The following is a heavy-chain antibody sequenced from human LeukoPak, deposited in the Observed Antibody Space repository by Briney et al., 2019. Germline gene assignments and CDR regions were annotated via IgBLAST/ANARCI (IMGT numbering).Heavy chain of an antibody. CDR2: IYYSGSA. J-gene: IGHJ4*02. Sequence: SETLSLTCTVSGVSISSGGYYWSWIRQHPGKGLEWIGYIYYSGSAYYNPSLKSRVTISVDTSKNQFSLKLSSVTAADTAVYYCARSRDIVVEYHFDYWGQGTLVTVSS. D-gene: IGHD2-21*01. CDR3: ARSRDIVVEYHFDY. CDR1: GVSISSGGYY. V-gene: IGHV4-31*03.